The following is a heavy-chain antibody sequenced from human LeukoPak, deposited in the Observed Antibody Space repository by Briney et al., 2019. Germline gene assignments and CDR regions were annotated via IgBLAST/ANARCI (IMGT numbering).Heavy chain of an antibody. V-gene: IGHV3-11*06. CDR2: ISASGSFT. D-gene: IGHD7-27*01. CDR1: GFSFSDDY. CDR3: ARERSLGMGFDY. Sequence: PGGSLRLSCAASGFSFSDDYVSWIRQPPGKGPEWVSYISASGSFTHYTDSVKGRLTTSRDNAKNLVYLQMKSLRVEDTAVYYCARERSLGMGFDYWGQGILVTVSS. J-gene: IGHJ4*02.